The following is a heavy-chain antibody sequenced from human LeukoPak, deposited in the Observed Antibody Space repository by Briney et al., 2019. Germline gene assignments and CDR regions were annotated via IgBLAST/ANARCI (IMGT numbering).Heavy chain of an antibody. V-gene: IGHV3-23*01. CDR3: AKDPYNYGSFDY. D-gene: IGHD5-18*01. CDR2: ISGSGAST. J-gene: IGHJ4*02. CDR1: GFTFRTYA. Sequence: GRSLRLSCAASGFTFRTYAMTWVRQAPGKGLEWVLAISGSGASTYYADSVKGRFTISRDNSKNTLYLQMNSLRAEDTAVYFCAKDPYNYGSFDYWGQGTLVTVSS.